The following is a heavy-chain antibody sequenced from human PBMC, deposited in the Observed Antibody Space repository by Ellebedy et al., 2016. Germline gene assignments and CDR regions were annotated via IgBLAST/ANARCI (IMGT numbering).Heavy chain of an antibody. V-gene: IGHV3-7*01. CDR2: IMQDGSEK. D-gene: IGHD6-19*01. CDR1: GFIFSNYW. CDR3: ARDRYGQAGIFDY. Sequence: LSLTCXASGFIFSNYWMSWVRQAPGKGLEWVANIMQDGSEKYYVDSVKGRFTISRDNAKNSLYLQMNSLRVEDTAVYYCARDRYGQAGIFDYWGQGTLVTVSS. J-gene: IGHJ4*02.